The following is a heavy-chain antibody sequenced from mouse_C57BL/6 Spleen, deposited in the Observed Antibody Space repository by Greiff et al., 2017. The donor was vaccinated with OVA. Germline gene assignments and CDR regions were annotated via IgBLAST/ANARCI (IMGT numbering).Heavy chain of an antibody. Sequence: VQLQQPGAELVKPGASVKLSCKASGYTFTSYWMHWVKQRPGQGLEWIGMIHPNSGSTNYNEKFKSKATLTVDKSSSTAYMQLSSLTSEDSAVYYCASMVTTRYYYAMDYWGQGTSVTVSS. CDR2: IHPNSGST. D-gene: IGHD2-3*01. V-gene: IGHV1-64*01. CDR3: ASMVTTRYYYAMDY. CDR1: GYTFTSYW. J-gene: IGHJ4*01.